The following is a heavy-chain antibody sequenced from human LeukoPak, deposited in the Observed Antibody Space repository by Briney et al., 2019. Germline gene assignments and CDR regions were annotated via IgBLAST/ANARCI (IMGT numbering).Heavy chain of an antibody. CDR2: ISSTGSTI. D-gene: IGHD4-23*01. CDR1: GFRFSSFG. Sequence: GRSLRLSCVASGFRFSSFGMHWVRQAPGKGLEWVSYISSTGSTIYYADSVKGRFTISRDSGKNSLFLQMNSLRAEDTAVYYCARVAYGGNSLYYFDYWGQGTLVTVSS. V-gene: IGHV3-48*03. CDR3: ARVAYGGNSLYYFDY. J-gene: IGHJ4*02.